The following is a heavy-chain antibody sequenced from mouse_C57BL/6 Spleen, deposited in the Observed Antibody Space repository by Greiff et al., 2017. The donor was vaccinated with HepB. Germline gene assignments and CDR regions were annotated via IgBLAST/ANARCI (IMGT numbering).Heavy chain of an antibody. CDR3: TRRGYGNIFDY. CDR2: IDPETGGT. V-gene: IGHV1-15*01. Sequence: QVHVKQSGAELVRPGASVTLSCKASGYTFTDYEMHWVKQTPVHGLEWIGAIDPETGGTAYNQKFKGKAILTADKSSSTAYMELRSLTSEDSAVYYCTRRGYGNIFDYWGQGTTLTVSS. CDR1: GYTFTDYE. D-gene: IGHD2-1*01. J-gene: IGHJ2*01.